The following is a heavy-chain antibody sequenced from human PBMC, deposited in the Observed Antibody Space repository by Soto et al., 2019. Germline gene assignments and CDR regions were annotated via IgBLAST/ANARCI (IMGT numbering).Heavy chain of an antibody. J-gene: IGHJ4*02. CDR2: TIPVSGTT. Sequence: QVQLVQSGAEVRKPGSSVKVSCHSSGDSFNDYPVTWVRQAPGQGLEWMGGTIPVSGTTNYAQEFQGRVTITADVSTGTVYMELSSLKYEDTALYYCASSYGVSWYGDFWGQGTLVTVSS. CDR1: GDSFNDYP. CDR3: ASSYGVSWYGDF. V-gene: IGHV1-69*01. D-gene: IGHD6-13*01.